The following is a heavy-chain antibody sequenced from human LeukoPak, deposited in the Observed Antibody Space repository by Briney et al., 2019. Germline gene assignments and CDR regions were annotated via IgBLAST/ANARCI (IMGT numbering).Heavy chain of an antibody. J-gene: IGHJ4*02. D-gene: IGHD6-6*01. CDR2: INHSGST. CDR1: GGSFSGYY. V-gene: IGHV4-34*01. CDR3: ARAIEYSSSSSALDYFDY. Sequence: SETLSLTCAVYGGSFSGYYWSWIRQPPGKGLEWIGEINHSGSTNYNPSLKSRVTISVDTSKNQFSLKLTSVTAADTAVYYCARAIEYSSSSSALDYFDYWGQGTLLTVSS.